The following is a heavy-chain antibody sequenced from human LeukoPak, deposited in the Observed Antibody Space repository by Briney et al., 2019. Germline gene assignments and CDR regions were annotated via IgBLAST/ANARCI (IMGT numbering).Heavy chain of an antibody. CDR3: ARDHCSGGSCYSAY. CDR2: INWNGGST. J-gene: IGHJ4*02. CDR1: GFTFDDYG. V-gene: IGHV3-20*04. D-gene: IGHD2-15*01. Sequence: GGSLRLSCAASGFTFDDYGMSWVRQAPGKGLEWVSHINWNGGSTGYADSVKGRFTISRDNAKNSLYLQMNSLRAEDTAFYYCARDHCSGGSCYSAYWGQGTLVTVSS.